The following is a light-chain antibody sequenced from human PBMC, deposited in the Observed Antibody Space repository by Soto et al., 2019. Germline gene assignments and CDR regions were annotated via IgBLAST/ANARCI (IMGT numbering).Light chain of an antibody. CDR3: SSYAGSKLV. CDR1: SSDVGGYNY. J-gene: IGLJ2*01. V-gene: IGLV2-8*01. CDR2: EVS. Sequence: QSALTQPPSASGSPGQSVTISCTGTSSDVGGYNYVSWYQQHPGKAPKVMIYEVSKRPSGVHDRFSGSKYGNTASLTVSGLQAEDEADYYCSSYAGSKLVFGGGTKLTVL.